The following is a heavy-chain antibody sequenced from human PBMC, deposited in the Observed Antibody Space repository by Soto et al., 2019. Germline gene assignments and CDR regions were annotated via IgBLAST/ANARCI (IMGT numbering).Heavy chain of an antibody. CDR1: GFTFGDYA. D-gene: IGHD1-26*01. CDR3: ARDGFTVGASSSFQY. V-gene: IGHV3-49*03. Sequence: PGGSLRLSCTVSGFTFGDYAMDWFRQAPGKGLEWVGFIRSTAYGGTTEYAASVKGRFIISRDDSKSIAYLQMNSLKTEDTGVYYCARDGFTVGASSSFQYWGQGTLVTVSS. CDR2: IRSTAYGGTT. J-gene: IGHJ4*02.